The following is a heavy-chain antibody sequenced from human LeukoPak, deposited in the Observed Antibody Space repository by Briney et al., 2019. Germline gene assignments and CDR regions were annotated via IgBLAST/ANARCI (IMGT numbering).Heavy chain of an antibody. Sequence: GGSLRLSCAASGFTFNFYGMSWVRQAPGKGLEWVSSISGSGGSTYYADSVKGRFTISRDNSKNTLFLQMNSLRAEDTAVYYCARDIVVVPLVMGWFDPWGQGTLVTLSS. D-gene: IGHD2-2*01. J-gene: IGHJ5*02. CDR2: ISGSGGST. V-gene: IGHV3-23*01. CDR3: ARDIVVVPLVMGWFDP. CDR1: GFTFNFYG.